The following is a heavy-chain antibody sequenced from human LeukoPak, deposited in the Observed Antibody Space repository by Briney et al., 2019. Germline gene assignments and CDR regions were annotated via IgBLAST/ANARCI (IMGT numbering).Heavy chain of an antibody. J-gene: IGHJ6*03. Sequence: GASVKVSCKASGYTFTSYGISWVRQAPGQRLEWMGGIITIFGTANYAQKFQGRVTITADESTSTAYMELSSLRSEDTAVYYCAGGAYYDSSGYKYYYYYYMDVWGKGTTVTISS. CDR3: AGGAYYDSSGYKYYYYYYMDV. D-gene: IGHD3-22*01. V-gene: IGHV1-69*13. CDR2: IITIFGTA. CDR1: GYTFTSYG.